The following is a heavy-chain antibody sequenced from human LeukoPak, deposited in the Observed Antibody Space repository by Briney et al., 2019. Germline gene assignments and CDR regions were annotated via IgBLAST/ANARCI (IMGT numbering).Heavy chain of an antibody. CDR3: ARDPGSGYEEHFDY. D-gene: IGHD5-12*01. J-gene: IGHJ4*02. Sequence: GSLRLSCAASGFTFSNSWMNWVRQAPGKGLEWVSYISSSGSTMYYTDSVKGRFTISRDNAKDSLYLQTNSLRAEDTAVYYCARDPGSGYEEHFDYWGQGTLVTVSS. CDR2: ISSSGSTM. V-gene: IGHV3-48*04. CDR1: GFTFSNSW.